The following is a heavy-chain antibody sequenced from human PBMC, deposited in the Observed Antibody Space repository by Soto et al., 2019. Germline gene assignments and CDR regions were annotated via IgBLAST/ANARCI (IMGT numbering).Heavy chain of an antibody. V-gene: IGHV3-30*18. J-gene: IGHJ4*02. CDR3: AKDKGIVGATPHY. CDR1: RFTFSSYG. CDR2: ISYDGSNK. Sequence: QVQLVESGGGVVQPGRSLRLPCAAGRFTFSSYGIQWVRQAPGKGLEWVAVISYDGSNKYYADSVKGRFTISRDNSKNTLYLQMNSLRAEYTAVYYCAKDKGIVGATPHYWGQGTLVTVSS. D-gene: IGHD1-26*01.